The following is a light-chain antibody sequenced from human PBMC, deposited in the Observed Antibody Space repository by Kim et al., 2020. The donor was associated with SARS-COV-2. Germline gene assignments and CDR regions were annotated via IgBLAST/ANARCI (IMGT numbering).Light chain of an antibody. CDR1: QSVSNSY. CDR3: QQYGNSFWA. CDR2: GSS. J-gene: IGKJ1*01. V-gene: IGKV3-20*01. Sequence: EIVLTQSPGTLSLSPGERATLSCRASQSVSNSYLAWYQQKPGQAPRLLIYGSSSRATGIPDRFSGSGSGTDFTLTISRLESEDFAVYYSQQYGNSFWAFGQGTKVDIK.